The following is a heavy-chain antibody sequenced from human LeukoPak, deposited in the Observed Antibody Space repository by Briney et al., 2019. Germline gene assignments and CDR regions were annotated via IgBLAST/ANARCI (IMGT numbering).Heavy chain of an antibody. CDR1: GFTFSSYS. Sequence: PGGSLRLSCAASGFTFSSYSMNWVRQAPGKGLEWVAFIRYDGSNKYCADSVKGRFTISRDNSKNTLYLQMNSLRAEDTAVYYCAKDRHIRVRGYYSSFFDYWGQGTLVTVSS. CDR3: AKDRHIRVRGYYSSFFDY. J-gene: IGHJ4*02. V-gene: IGHV3-30*02. CDR2: IRYDGSNK. D-gene: IGHD6-6*01.